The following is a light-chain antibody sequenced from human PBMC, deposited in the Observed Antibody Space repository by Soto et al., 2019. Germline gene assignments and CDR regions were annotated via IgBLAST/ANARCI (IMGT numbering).Light chain of an antibody. CDR2: DAS. Sequence: EIVMTQSPATLSLSPGDRATLSCRASQSVGRYLAWYQQKLGQAPRLLIYDASNRATGIPARFSGSGSGTDFTLTISSLEPEDFAVYYCQQRSNFFTFGPGTKVDIK. J-gene: IGKJ3*01. CDR3: QQRSNFFT. V-gene: IGKV3-11*01. CDR1: QSVGRY.